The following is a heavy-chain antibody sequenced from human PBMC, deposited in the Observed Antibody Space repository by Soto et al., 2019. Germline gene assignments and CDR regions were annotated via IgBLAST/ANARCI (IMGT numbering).Heavy chain of an antibody. J-gene: IGHJ4*02. Sequence: PSDTLSLTCTVSGGSITSYYWSWIRQSPGKGLEWIGYIYYSGSPNYNPSLKSRVTISLDTSNKQSSLKLTSVTAADTAVYYCARVGGPRSNCYDYWGQGALVPVSS. D-gene: IGHD2-15*01. CDR2: IYYSGSP. V-gene: IGHV4-59*01. CDR3: ARVGGPRSNCYDY. CDR1: GGSITSYY.